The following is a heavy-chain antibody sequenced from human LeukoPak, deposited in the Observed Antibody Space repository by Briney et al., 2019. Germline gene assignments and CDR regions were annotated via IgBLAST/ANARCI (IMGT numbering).Heavy chain of an antibody. V-gene: IGHV4-59*01. CDR1: GGSISNYY. D-gene: IGHD6-6*01. Sequence: SETLSLTCTVSGGSISNYYWSWIRQPPGKGLEWIGYIYYSGSTKYDPSLKSRVTISVDTSKNQFSLRLSSVTAADTAVYYCARDWGVSARPGYMDVWGKGTTVTVSS. CDR3: ARDWGVSARPGYMDV. J-gene: IGHJ6*03. CDR2: IYYSGST.